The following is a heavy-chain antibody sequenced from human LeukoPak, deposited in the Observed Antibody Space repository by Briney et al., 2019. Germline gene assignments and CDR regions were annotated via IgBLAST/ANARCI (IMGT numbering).Heavy chain of an antibody. CDR3: ARENSGSYREFDY. D-gene: IGHD1-26*01. CDR2: IYTSGST. CDR1: GGSIGTYY. J-gene: IGHJ4*02. Sequence: SETLSLTCTVSGGSIGTYYWSWIRQPAGKRLEWIGRIYTSGSTNYNASLKSRVSMSVDTSKNQFSLKLSSVTAADTAVFYCARENSGSYREFDYWGQGTLVTVSS. V-gene: IGHV4-4*07.